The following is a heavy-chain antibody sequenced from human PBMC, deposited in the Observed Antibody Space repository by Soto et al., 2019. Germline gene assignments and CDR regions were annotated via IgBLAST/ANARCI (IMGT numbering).Heavy chain of an antibody. Sequence: ASVKVSCKASGYTFTSYDINWVRQATGQGLEWMGWMNPNSGNTGYAQKFQGRVTMTRNTSISTAYMELSSLRSEDTAVYYCARAGYSSTSYYFDYWGKGTLVPVSS. J-gene: IGHJ4*02. CDR1: GYTFTSYD. CDR2: MNPNSGNT. V-gene: IGHV1-8*01. D-gene: IGHD6-19*01. CDR3: ARAGYSSTSYYFDY.